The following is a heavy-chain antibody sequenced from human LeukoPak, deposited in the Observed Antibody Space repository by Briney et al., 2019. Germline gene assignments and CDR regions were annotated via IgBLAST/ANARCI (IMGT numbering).Heavy chain of an antibody. V-gene: IGHV3-20*04. CDR3: ARGGGAVAGQNYYYYYMDV. CDR1: GFTFSNAW. Sequence: QTGGSLRLSCAASGFTFSNAWMSWVRQAPGKGLEWVSGINWNGGSTGYADSVKGRFTISRDNAKNSLYLQMNSLRAEDTALYYCARGGGAVAGQNYYYYYMDVWGKGTTVTVSS. D-gene: IGHD6-19*01. J-gene: IGHJ6*03. CDR2: INWNGGST.